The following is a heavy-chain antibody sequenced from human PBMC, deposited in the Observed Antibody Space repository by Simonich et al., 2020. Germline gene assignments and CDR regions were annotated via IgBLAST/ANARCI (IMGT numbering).Heavy chain of an antibody. CDR3: ARHPEYSSNWFDP. D-gene: IGHD6-6*01. V-gene: IGHV4-39*01. Sequence: QLQLQESGPGLVKPSETLSLTCTVSGGSISSSSYYWGWIRQPPGKGLEWIGSIYYIGSTYYHPSLKSRVTISVDTSKNQFSLKLSSVTAADTAVYYCARHPEYSSNWFDPWGQGTLVTVSS. J-gene: IGHJ5*02. CDR1: GGSISSSSYY. CDR2: IYYIGST.